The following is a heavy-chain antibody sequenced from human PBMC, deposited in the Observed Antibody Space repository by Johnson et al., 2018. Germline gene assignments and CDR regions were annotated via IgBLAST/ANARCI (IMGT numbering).Heavy chain of an antibody. CDR2: IIPIFGTA. CDR1: GGTFSSYA. D-gene: IGHD1-26*01. J-gene: IGHJ6*02. CDR3: ARGPGGSYRLYYHYDGRDV. Sequence: QVQLVQSGAEVKKPGSSVKVSCKASGGTFSSYAISWVRQAPGHGLEWMGWIIPIFGTANYAQKFQGRVTITADESTSTAYMDLSSRGSEDTAGYYCARGPGGSYRLYYHYDGRDVWGQGTTVTVSS. V-gene: IGHV1-69*12.